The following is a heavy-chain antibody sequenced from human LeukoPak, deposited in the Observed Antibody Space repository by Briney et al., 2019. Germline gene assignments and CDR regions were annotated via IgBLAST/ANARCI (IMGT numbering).Heavy chain of an antibody. D-gene: IGHD3-9*01. CDR3: AKDGGPILRYFDWLLEEGYYFDY. V-gene: IGHV3-7*03. CDR1: TFTFSNYW. CDR2: IKQDGSEK. Sequence: SGGSLRLSCAASTFTFSNYWMSWVRQAPGKGLEWVANIKQDGSEKYYVDSVKGRFTISRDNAKTSLYLQMNSLRAEDTAVYYCAKDGGPILRYFDWLLEEGYYFDYWGQGTLVTVSS. J-gene: IGHJ4*02.